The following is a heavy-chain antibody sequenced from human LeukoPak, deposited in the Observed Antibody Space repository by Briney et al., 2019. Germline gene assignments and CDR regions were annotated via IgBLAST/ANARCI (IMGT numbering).Heavy chain of an antibody. J-gene: IGHJ4*02. Sequence: ASVKVSCEASGYTFTDQYINWVRQAPGQGLGWMGCINPNSGGTDYAQKFQGRVTMTSDTSISTAYMELSRLRSDDTAVYYCARESGMASFDCWGQGTPVAVSS. D-gene: IGHD2-8*01. V-gene: IGHV1-2*02. CDR3: ARESGMASFDC. CDR1: GYTFTDQY. CDR2: INPNSGGT.